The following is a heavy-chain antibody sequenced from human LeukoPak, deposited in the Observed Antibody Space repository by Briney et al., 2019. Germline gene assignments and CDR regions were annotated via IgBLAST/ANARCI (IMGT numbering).Heavy chain of an antibody. CDR2: IYYSGST. D-gene: IGHD6-13*01. CDR3: GRTGYSSSWYWFDP. Sequence: PSETLSLTCTVSGGSISSYYWSWIRQPPGKGLEWIGYIYYSGSTNYNPSLKSRVTISVDTSKSQFSLKLSSVTAADTAVYYCGRTGYSSSWYWFDPWGQGTLVTVSS. V-gene: IGHV4-59*08. J-gene: IGHJ5*02. CDR1: GGSISSYY.